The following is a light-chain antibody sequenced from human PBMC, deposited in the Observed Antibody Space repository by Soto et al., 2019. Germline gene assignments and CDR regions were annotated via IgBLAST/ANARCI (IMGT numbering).Light chain of an antibody. Sequence: QSALTQPASVSGSPGQSITISCTGTSSDVGGYNYVSWYQQHPGKAPKLMIYDVSNRPSGVSNRFSGSKSGNTASLTISGLQAEDEADYYCRSYTSSSTRGVFGTGTKVTDL. J-gene: IGLJ1*01. V-gene: IGLV2-14*01. CDR2: DVS. CDR3: RSYTSSSTRGV. CDR1: SSDVGGYNY.